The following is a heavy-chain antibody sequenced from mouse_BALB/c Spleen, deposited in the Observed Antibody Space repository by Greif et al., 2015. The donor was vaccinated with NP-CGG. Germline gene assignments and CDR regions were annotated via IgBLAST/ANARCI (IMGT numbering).Heavy chain of an antibody. CDR3: ARHTIGTTTAFYWYFGV. CDR2: ISSGGSYT. J-gene: IGHJ1*01. CDR1: GFTFSSYG. D-gene: IGHD2-14*01. V-gene: IGHV5-6*01. Sequence: EVQLVESGGDLVKPGGSLKLSCAASGFTFSSYGMSWVRQTPDKRLEWVATISSGGSYTYYPDSVKGRFTISRDNAKNTLYLQMSSLKSEDTAMYYCARHTIGTTTAFYWYFGVWGAGTTVTVSS.